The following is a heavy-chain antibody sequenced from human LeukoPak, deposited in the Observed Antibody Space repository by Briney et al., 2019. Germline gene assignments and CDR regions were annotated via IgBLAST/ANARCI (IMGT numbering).Heavy chain of an antibody. J-gene: IGHJ6*03. CDR2: INWNGGST. Sequence: PGGSLRLSCAASGFTFDDYGMSWVRQAPGEGLEWVSGINWNGGSTGYADSVKGRFTISRDNAKNSLYLQMNSLRAEDTALYYCARDQGGNYYYYYMDVWGKGTTVTVSS. V-gene: IGHV3-20*04. CDR1: GFTFDDYG. CDR3: ARDQGGNYYYYYMDV.